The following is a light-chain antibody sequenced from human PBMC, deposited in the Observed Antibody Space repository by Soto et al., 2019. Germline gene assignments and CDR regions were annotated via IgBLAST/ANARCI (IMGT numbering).Light chain of an antibody. J-gene: IGKJ4*01. Sequence: IVLTQSPATLSLSPGERATLSCRASQNINNFLAWYQQKPGQAPRLLIFDTFNRATGIPARFSGSGSGTDYTLTISSLEPEDFALYYCQQRINWPPTFGRGTKVEVK. CDR2: DTF. CDR3: QQRINWPPT. V-gene: IGKV3-11*01. CDR1: QNINNF.